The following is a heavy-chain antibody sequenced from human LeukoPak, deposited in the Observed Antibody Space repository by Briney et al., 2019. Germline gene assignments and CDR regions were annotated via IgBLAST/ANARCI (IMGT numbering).Heavy chain of an antibody. Sequence: GGSLKLSCAASGFPFSNTWMSWVRQIPGKGLEWVGRIKGKSNGGTTEYGAPVRDRFIISRDDSENTLYLQMNSLKIEDTAVYYCTTEGYSYGYHSLDVWGQGTMVTVSS. V-gene: IGHV3-15*01. CDR1: GFPFSNTW. CDR3: TTEGYSYGYHSLDV. CDR2: IKGKSNGGTT. D-gene: IGHD5-18*01. J-gene: IGHJ3*01.